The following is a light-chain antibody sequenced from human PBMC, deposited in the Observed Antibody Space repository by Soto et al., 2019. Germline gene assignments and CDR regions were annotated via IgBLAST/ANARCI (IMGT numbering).Light chain of an antibody. CDR3: SSYTPTTWV. CDR2: KVN. Sequence: QSVLTQPASVSGSPGQAITLSCTGTSSDVGGYNYVSWYQQHPGKAPKLIIYKVNIRPSGVSNRFSGSKSGNTASLTISGLQAEDEADYYCSSYTPTTWVFGGGTKLTVL. J-gene: IGLJ3*02. CDR1: SSDVGGYNY. V-gene: IGLV2-14*01.